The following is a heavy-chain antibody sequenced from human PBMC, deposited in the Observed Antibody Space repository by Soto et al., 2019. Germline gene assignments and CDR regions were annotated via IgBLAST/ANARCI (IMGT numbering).Heavy chain of an antibody. CDR2: IYYSGST. J-gene: IGHJ4*02. Sequence: SETLSHTCTVSGGSISRYYWSWIRQPPGKGLEWIGYIYYSGSTNYNPSLTSRVTISVDTSKNQFSLKLSSVTAADTAVYYCARRYGGNFDYWGQGTPVTVSS. CDR1: GGSISRYY. D-gene: IGHD3-16*01. V-gene: IGHV4-59*01. CDR3: ARRYGGNFDY.